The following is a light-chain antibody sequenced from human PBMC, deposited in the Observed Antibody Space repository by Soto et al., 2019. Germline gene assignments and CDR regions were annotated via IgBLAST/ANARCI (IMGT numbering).Light chain of an antibody. Sequence: EIVLTQSPGTLSLSPGERATLSCRASQSVSSSYLAWYQQKPGQAPRLLIYGASSWPTGIPDRFSGSGSGTDFTLTISRLEPADFAVYYCQQYCSSPRTFGQGTKVEIK. J-gene: IGKJ1*01. CDR3: QQYCSSPRT. V-gene: IGKV3-20*01. CDR2: GAS. CDR1: QSVSSSY.